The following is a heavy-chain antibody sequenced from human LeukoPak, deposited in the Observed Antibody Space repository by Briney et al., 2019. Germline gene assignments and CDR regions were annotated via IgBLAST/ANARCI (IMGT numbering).Heavy chain of an antibody. CDR1: VFTFSDYY. D-gene: IGHD5-18*01. V-gene: IGHV3-11*06. CDR2: ISSSSSYT. CDR3: ARHTATLVGYYYYGMDV. J-gene: IGHJ6*04. Sequence: GGSLRLSCAASVFTFSDYYMSWIRQAPGKGLEWVSYISSSSSYTNYADSVKGRFTISRDNAKNSLYLQMNSLRAEDTAVYYWARHTATLVGYYYYGMDVWGKGTTVTVSS.